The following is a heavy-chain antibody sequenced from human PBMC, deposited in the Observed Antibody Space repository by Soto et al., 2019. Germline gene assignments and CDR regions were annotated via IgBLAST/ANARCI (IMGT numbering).Heavy chain of an antibody. CDR3: PSLKSPYSRGGGGNYQYYFDY. J-gene: IGHJ4*02. CDR2: TYYRSKWYN. V-gene: IGHV6-1*01. CDR1: GDSVSSNSAA. D-gene: IGHD6-25*01. Sequence: SQTLSLTCAISGDSVSSNSAAWNWIRQSPSRGLEWLGRTYYRSKWYNDYAVSVKSRITINPDTSKNQFSLQLNSVTPEHTAVYYCPSLKSPYSRGGGGNYQYYFDYWSQGTVVTVS.